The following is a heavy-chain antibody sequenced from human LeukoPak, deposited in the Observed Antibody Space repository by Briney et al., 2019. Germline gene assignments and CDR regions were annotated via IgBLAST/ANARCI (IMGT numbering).Heavy chain of an antibody. Sequence: ASVKVSCKASGYTFTNYYAHWVRQAPGQGLEWVGIVNPSDGGTQYARRFQGRVTMTRDTSTSTVYMVLSSLRSDDTAVCFCTRSTVVGAPGDFDYWGQGTLVTVSS. CDR3: TRSTVVGAPGDFDY. D-gene: IGHD1-26*01. J-gene: IGHJ4*02. CDR1: GYTFTNYY. V-gene: IGHV1-46*03. CDR2: VNPSDGGT.